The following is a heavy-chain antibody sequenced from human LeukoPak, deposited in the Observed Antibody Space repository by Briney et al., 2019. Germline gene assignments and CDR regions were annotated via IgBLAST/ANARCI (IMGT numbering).Heavy chain of an antibody. Sequence: SETLSLTCAVYGGSFSGYYWSWIRQPPGKGLEWIGEINHSGSTNYNPSLKSRVTISVDTSKNQFSLKLSSVTAADTAVYYCARGITIFGVVISYYYYGMDVWGQGTTVTVSS. CDR1: GGSFSGYY. J-gene: IGHJ6*02. V-gene: IGHV4-34*01. CDR2: INHSGST. CDR3: ARGITIFGVVISYYYYGMDV. D-gene: IGHD3-3*01.